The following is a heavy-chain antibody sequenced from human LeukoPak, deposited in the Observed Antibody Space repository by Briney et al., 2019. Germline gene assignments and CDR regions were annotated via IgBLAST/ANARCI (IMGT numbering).Heavy chain of an antibody. J-gene: IGHJ4*02. V-gene: IGHV4-34*01. CDR2: INHSGST. D-gene: IGHD4-17*01. CDR3: ARHRSTGSFDY. Sequence: SETLSLTCAVYGGSFGGYYWSWIRQPPGKGLEWIGEINHSGSTNYNPSLKSRVTISVDTSKNQFSLKLSSVTAADTAVYYCARHRSTGSFDYWGQGTLVTVSS. CDR1: GGSFGGYY.